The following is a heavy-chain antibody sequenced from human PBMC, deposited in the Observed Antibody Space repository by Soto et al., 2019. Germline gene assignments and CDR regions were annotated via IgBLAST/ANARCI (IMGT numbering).Heavy chain of an antibody. Sequence: SETLSLTCTVSRGSISTYYWSWIRQPAGKGLERIGHIYPSMNTNYNPSLKSRVSMSVDMSKNQFSLKLSSVTAADTAVYYCARDPGGYWGQGTLVTVSS. CDR1: RGSISTYY. D-gene: IGHD2-15*01. J-gene: IGHJ4*02. CDR2: IYPSMNT. CDR3: ARDPGGY. V-gene: IGHV4-4*07.